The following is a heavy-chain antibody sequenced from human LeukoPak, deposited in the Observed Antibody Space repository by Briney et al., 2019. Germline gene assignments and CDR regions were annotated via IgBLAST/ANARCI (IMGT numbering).Heavy chain of an antibody. CDR1: GFTVSGNY. Sequence: PGGSLRLSCAASGFTVSGNYMSWIRQAPGKGLEWVSYISSSGSTIYYADSVKGRFTISRDNAKNSLYLQMNSLRAEDTAVYYCARDVGVKTGEMWDYWGQGTLVTVSS. D-gene: IGHD7-27*01. CDR3: ARDVGVKTGEMWDY. J-gene: IGHJ4*02. CDR2: ISSSGSTI. V-gene: IGHV3-11*01.